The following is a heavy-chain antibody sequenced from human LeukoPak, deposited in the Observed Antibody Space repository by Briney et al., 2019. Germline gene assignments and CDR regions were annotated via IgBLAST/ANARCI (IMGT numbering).Heavy chain of an antibody. Sequence: GRSLRLSCAASGFTFSSYGMHWVRQAPGKGLEWVAILSYDGSNKFYADSVKGRFTISRDNSKNTVYLQMNSLRAEDTAVYYCARWPDYYDTSKYYYGMDVWGQGTTVTVSS. CDR2: LSYDGSNK. V-gene: IGHV3-30*03. CDR3: ARWPDYYDTSKYYYGMDV. J-gene: IGHJ6*02. CDR1: GFTFSSYG. D-gene: IGHD3-22*01.